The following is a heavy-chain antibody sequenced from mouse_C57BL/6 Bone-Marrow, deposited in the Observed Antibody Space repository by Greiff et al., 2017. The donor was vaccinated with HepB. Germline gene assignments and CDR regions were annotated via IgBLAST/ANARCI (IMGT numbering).Heavy chain of an antibody. D-gene: IGHD1-1*01. CDR2: IYPGGGYT. V-gene: IGHV1-63*01. CDR3: ARRGLYGSPSWFAY. CDR1: GYTFTNYW. J-gene: IGHJ3*01. Sequence: QVQLQQSGAELVRPGTSVKMSCKASGYTFTNYWIGWAKQRPGHGLEWIGDIYPGGGYTNYNEKFKGKATLTADKSSSTAYMQFSSLTSEDSAIYYWARRGLYGSPSWFAYWGQGTLVTVSA.